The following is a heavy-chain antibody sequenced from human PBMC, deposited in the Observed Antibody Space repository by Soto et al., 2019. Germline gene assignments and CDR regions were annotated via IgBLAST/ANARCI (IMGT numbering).Heavy chain of an antibody. CDR1: GYTLTELS. V-gene: IGHV1-24*01. CDR3: ATLGTLAATXHDY. J-gene: IGHJ4*02. Sequence: ASVKVSCKVSGYTLTELSMHWVRQAPGKGLEWMGGFDPEDDETIYAQKFQGRVTMTEDTSTDTAYMELSRLRSEDTAMYYCATLGTLAATXHDYWGQGTLVTVSS. D-gene: IGHD5-12*01. CDR2: FDPEDDET.